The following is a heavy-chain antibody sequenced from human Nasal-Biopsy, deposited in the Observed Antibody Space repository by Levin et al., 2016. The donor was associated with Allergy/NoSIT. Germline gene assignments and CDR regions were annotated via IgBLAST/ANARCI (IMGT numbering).Heavy chain of an antibody. Sequence: GESLKISCGRSGFSVSDYYMDWVRQAPGKGLEWVSTINSDGVNTYFADSVKGRFSISRDNSRNTLYLQLNSLRVEDSALYYCAKSVYYFGDFRGIGFDFWAQGELVTVSS. CDR2: INSDGVNT. CDR3: AKSVYYFGDFRGIGFDF. D-gene: IGHD3-9*01. CDR1: GFSVSDYY. J-gene: IGHJ4*02. V-gene: IGHV3-23*01.